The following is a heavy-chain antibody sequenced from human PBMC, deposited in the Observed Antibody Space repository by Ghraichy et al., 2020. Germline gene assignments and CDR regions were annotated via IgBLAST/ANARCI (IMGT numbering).Heavy chain of an antibody. V-gene: IGHV3-48*02. CDR1: GFTFSSSG. CDR3: ARMGGDSGSYDVTYYDYCYYIDV. Sequence: GGSLRLSCTASGFTFSSSGMNWVRQAPGKGLEWISYISSGSSDIYYADSVKGRFTISRDNAKNTLYLQMNSLRDEDTGVYFCARMGGDSGSYDVTYYDYCYYIDVWGKGTTVTVSS. D-gene: IGHD3-10*01. J-gene: IGHJ6*03. CDR2: ISSGSSDI.